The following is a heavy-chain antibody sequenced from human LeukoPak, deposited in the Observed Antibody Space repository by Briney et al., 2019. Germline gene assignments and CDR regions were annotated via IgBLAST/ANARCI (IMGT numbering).Heavy chain of an antibody. J-gene: IGHJ4*02. D-gene: IGHD1-1*01. Sequence: PSETLSLTCTVSGGSISGYYWSWIWQPAGKGLEWIGRISTSGSTKYNPSLRSRLTISVDTSKNQFSLKLSSVTVADTAVYYCARSVSGTANYDYWGQGALVTVSS. V-gene: IGHV4-4*07. CDR2: ISTSGST. CDR1: GGSISGYY. CDR3: ARSVSGTANYDY.